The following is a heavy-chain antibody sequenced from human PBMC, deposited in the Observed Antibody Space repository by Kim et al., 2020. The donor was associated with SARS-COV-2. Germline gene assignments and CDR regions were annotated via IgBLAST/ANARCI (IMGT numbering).Heavy chain of an antibody. CDR2: IKTKTGGGTA. V-gene: IGHV3-15*01. J-gene: IGHJ4*02. D-gene: IGHD3-22*01. CDR3: TTGISSGSY. Sequence: GGSLRLSCAASGLTFSNAWMSWVRQAPGKGLEWVGRIKTKTGGGTADYAAPVKDRFTISRYDTKNTLYLQMNSLKTEDTAVYYCTTGISSGSYWGQGTLV. CDR1: GLTFSNAW.